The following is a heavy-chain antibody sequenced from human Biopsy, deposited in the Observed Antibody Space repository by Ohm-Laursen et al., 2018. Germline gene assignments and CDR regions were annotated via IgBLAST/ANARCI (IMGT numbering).Heavy chain of an antibody. J-gene: IGHJ4*02. CDR3: ARDPLNGHKRFDY. D-gene: IGHD2-8*01. V-gene: IGHV1-2*02. CDR2: INCKTGAT. CDR1: SYTFTDYN. Sequence: SVKVSCKASSYTFTDYNIHWMRQAPGQGLEWLGYINCKTGATNYAQKFQGTVTMTRDTSISTAYLALGSLRSADTAIYYCARDPLNGHKRFDYWGQGSLVTVSS.